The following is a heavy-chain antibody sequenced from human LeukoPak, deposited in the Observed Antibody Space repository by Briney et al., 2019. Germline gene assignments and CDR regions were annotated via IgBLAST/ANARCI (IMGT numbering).Heavy chain of an antibody. D-gene: IGHD1-1*01. J-gene: IGHJ5*01. CDR2: VYYSGGT. CDR1: GASISSSIHY. CDR3: ARVTTGSTTLDS. Sequence: SETLSLTCAVSGASISSSIHYWGWVRQPPGKGLEWNGSVYYSGGTYYNPSLESRLTISVDTSSNRFSLKLKSVTAADTAVFYCARVTTGSTTLDSWGQGILVTVSS. V-gene: IGHV4-39*02.